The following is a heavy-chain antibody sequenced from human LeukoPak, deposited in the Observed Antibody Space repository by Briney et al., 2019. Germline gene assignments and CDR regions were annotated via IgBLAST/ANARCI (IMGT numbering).Heavy chain of an antibody. V-gene: IGHV4-59*12. Sequence: ASETLSLTCTVSGGSISTYYWSWIRQPPGKGLEWIGYIYFSGSTNYSPSLKSRVTISVDTSKNQFSLKLSSVTAADTAVYYCASQEYYYDSSGTDYWGQGTLVTVSS. CDR3: ASQEYYYDSSGTDY. CDR2: IYFSGST. CDR1: GGSISTYY. J-gene: IGHJ4*02. D-gene: IGHD3-22*01.